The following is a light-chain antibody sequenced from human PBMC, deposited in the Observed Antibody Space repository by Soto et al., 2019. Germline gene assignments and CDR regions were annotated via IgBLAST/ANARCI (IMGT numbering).Light chain of an antibody. CDR2: WAS. Sequence: DIVMTQSPLSLPVTPGEPASISCRSSQSLLHSNGYNYLAWFQQKPGQPPKLLIYWASTRESGVPDRFSGSGSGTDFTLTISGLQAEDVAVYYCQQYYNTPLTFGGGTKVDIK. CDR3: QQYYNTPLT. CDR1: QSLLHSNGYNY. V-gene: IGKV4-1*01. J-gene: IGKJ4*01.